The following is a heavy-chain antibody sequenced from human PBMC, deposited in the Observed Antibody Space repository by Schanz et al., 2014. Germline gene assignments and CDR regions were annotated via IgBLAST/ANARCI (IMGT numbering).Heavy chain of an antibody. CDR2: ISSDGSNK. J-gene: IGHJ5*01. CDR1: GFTLSRYT. D-gene: IGHD2-8*02. V-gene: IGHV3-30*04. CDR3: ARDRDAGGYDS. Sequence: QVQLVESGGGMVQPGRSLRLSCAASGFTLSRYTMHWVRQAPGKGLEWVAVISSDGSNKYYADSVKGRFTISRENSKNSLYLQMDSLRAEDTAVYYCARDRDAGGYDSWGQGTLVTVSS.